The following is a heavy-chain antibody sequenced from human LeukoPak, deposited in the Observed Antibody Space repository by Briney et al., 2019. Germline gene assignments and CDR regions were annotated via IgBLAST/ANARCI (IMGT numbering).Heavy chain of an antibody. CDR2: ISYDGSNK. D-gene: IGHD1-26*01. Sequence: PGGSPRLSCAASGFTFSSYAMHWVRQAPGKGLEWVAVISYDGSNKYHADSVKGRFTISRDNSKNTLYLQMNGLRAEDTAVYYCASPVGATTRDWYFDLWGRGTLVTVSS. CDR3: ASPVGATTRDWYFDL. J-gene: IGHJ2*01. V-gene: IGHV3-30-3*01. CDR1: GFTFSSYA.